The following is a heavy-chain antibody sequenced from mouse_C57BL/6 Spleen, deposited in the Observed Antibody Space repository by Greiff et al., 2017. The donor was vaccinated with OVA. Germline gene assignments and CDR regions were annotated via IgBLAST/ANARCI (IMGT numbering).Heavy chain of an antibody. CDR3: ARQGHFDY. CDR1: GYTFTSYW. V-gene: IGHV1-50*01. Sequence: QVLLQQPGAELVKPGASVKLSCKASGYTFTSYWMQWVKQRPGQGLEWIGEIDPSDSYTNYNQKFKGKATLTVDTSSSTAYMQLSSLTSEDSAVYYCARQGHFDYWGQGTTLTVSS. J-gene: IGHJ2*01. D-gene: IGHD3-3*01. CDR2: IDPSDSYT.